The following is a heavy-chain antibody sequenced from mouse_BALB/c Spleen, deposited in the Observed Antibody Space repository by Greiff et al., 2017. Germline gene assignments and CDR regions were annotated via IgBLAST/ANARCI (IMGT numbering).Heavy chain of an antibody. J-gene: IGHJ3*01. CDR3: ARSEGNYRAWFAY. D-gene: IGHD2-1*01. CDR1: GYSIPSDYA. V-gene: IGHV3-2*02. CDR2: ISYSGST. Sequence: EVMLVESGPGLVKPSQSLSLTCTVTGYSIPSDYAWNWIRQFPGNKLEWMGYISYSGSTSYNPSLKSRISITRDTSKNQFFLQLNSVTTEDTATYYCARSEGNYRAWFAYWGQGTLVTVSA.